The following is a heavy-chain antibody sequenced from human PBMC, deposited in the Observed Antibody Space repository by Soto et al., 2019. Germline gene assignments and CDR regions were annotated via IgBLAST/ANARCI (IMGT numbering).Heavy chain of an antibody. CDR1: GVTFRGYA. Sequence: GGSLRLSCAGSGVTFRGYAVHWVRQTPGKGLEWVSAISGSGGSTYYADSVKGRFTISRDNSKNTLYLQMDSLRAEDTAVYYCAKDGYYYDSSGYLDYWGQGTLVTVSS. J-gene: IGHJ4*02. D-gene: IGHD3-22*01. CDR3: AKDGYYYDSSGYLDY. V-gene: IGHV3-23*01. CDR2: ISGSGGST.